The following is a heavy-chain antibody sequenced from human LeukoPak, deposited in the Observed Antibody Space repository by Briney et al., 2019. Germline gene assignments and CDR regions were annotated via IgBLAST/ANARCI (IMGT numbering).Heavy chain of an antibody. V-gene: IGHV1-69*13. CDR3: ARGLEWFGEFYYGMDV. J-gene: IGHJ6*04. CDR1: GGTFSSYA. Sequence: GASVKVSCKASGGTFSSYAISWVRQAPGQGLEWMGGIIPIFGTANYAQKFQGRVTITADESTSTAYMELGSLRSEDTAVYYCARGLEWFGEFYYGMDVWGKGTTVTVSS. CDR2: IIPIFGTA. D-gene: IGHD3-10*01.